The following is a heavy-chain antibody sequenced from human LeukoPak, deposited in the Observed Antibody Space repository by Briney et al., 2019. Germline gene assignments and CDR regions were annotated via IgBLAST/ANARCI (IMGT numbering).Heavy chain of an antibody. J-gene: IGHJ4*02. CDR3: AREREPD. CDR1: GFTVSSYS. D-gene: IGHD1-26*01. V-gene: IGHV3-21*01. Sequence: PGRSLRPSWAAAGFTVSSYSTSWVRHDPGNWLEWVSSISSSRSNIYYADSVKGRITISRANAKNSLYLQMNRLRAEDTTMDHCAREREPDWGQGTLVTVPS. CDR2: ISSSRSNI.